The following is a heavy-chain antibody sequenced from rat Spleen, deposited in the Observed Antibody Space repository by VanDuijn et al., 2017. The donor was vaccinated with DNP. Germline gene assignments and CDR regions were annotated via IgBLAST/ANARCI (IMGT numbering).Heavy chain of an antibody. CDR3: ARWPGYNPPYAMDA. J-gene: IGHJ4*01. D-gene: IGHD1-4*01. Sequence: EVQLQESGPGLVKPSQSLSLTCSVTGYSITSDYWGWIRKFPGNKMAWIGHISYSGTTTYHPSLKSRISITRDTSKNQLFLQVSSVTTEDTATYYCARWPGYNPPYAMDAWGQGTSVTVSS. CDR1: GYSITSDY. V-gene: IGHV3-1*01. CDR2: ISYSGTT.